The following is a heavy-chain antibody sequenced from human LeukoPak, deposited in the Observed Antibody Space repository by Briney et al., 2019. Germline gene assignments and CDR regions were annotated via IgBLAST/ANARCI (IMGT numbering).Heavy chain of an antibody. CDR1: GGSVSGYY. J-gene: IGHJ4*02. Sequence: PSETLSLTCAVYGGSVSGYYWSWIRQPPGKGLESFGESNHSGSTNYNPPLKSRVTISVDTSKNQFSLKLSSVTDADAAVYYCARHEKLGQFDYWGQGTLVTVSS. D-gene: IGHD3-10*01. CDR3: ARHEKLGQFDY. CDR2: SNHSGST. V-gene: IGHV4-34*01.